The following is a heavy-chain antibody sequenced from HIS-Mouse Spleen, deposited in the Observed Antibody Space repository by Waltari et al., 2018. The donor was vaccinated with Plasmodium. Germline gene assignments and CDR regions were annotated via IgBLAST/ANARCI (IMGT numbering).Heavy chain of an antibody. CDR2: ISYDGSNK. V-gene: IGHV3-30-3*01. D-gene: IGHD3-10*01. Sequence: CAASGFTFSSYAMPWVRQAPGKGLEWVAVISYDGSNKYYADSVKGRFTISRDNSKNTLYLQMNSLRAEDTAVYYCAREAGSGGLYYFDYWGQGTLVTVSS. CDR3: AREAGSGGLYYFDY. J-gene: IGHJ4*02. CDR1: GFTFSSYA.